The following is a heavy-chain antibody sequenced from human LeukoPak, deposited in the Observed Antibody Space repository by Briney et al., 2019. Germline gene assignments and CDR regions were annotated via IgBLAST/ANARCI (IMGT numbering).Heavy chain of an antibody. CDR1: GFTFGNYV. CDR3: SKDLVRGTPYYYYYGMDV. V-gene: IGHV3-30*18. J-gene: IGHJ6*02. D-gene: IGHD3-10*01. Sequence: PGRSLRLSCAASGFTFGNYVMHWVRQAPGKGLEWVAVISSDGTNKYYADSVKGRFTISRDNSKNTLYLQMNSLRAEDTAVYYCSKDLVRGTPYYYYYGMDVWGQGTTVTVSS. CDR2: ISSDGTNK.